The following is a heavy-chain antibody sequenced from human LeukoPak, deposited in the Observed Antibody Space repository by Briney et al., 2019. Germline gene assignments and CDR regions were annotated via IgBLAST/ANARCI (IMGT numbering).Heavy chain of an antibody. J-gene: IGHJ4*02. D-gene: IGHD5-18*01. CDR1: GFTFSSYS. CDR3: ARDRGYSYGYVFDY. Sequence: GGSLRLSRAASGFTFSSYSMNWVRQAPGKGLEWVSYISSSSSTIYYADSVKGRFTISRDNAKNSLYLQMNSLRAEDTAVYYCARDRGYSYGYVFDYWGQGTLVTVSS. V-gene: IGHV3-48*01. CDR2: ISSSSSTI.